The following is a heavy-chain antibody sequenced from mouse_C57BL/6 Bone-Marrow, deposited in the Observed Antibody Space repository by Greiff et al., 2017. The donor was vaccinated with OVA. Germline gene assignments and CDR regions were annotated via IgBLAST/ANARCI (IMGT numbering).Heavy chain of an antibody. D-gene: IGHD1-1*01. J-gene: IGHJ1*03. Sequence: EVMLVESGEGLVKPGGSLKLSCAASGFTFSSYAMSWVRQTPEKRLEWVAYISSGGDYIYYADTVKGRFTISRDKTRNTLYLQMSSLMSEDTAMYYCTGDRRGVVATSSSWYFDVWGTGTTVTVSS. CDR3: TGDRRGVVATSSSWYFDV. CDR2: ISSGGDYI. V-gene: IGHV5-9-1*02. CDR1: GFTFSSYA.